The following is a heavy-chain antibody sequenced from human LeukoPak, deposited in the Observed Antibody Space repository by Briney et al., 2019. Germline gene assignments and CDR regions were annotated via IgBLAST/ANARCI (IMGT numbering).Heavy chain of an antibody. Sequence: SETLSLTCTVSGGSISSYYWSWIRQPPGKGLEWIGYIYTSGSTNYNPSLKSRVTISVDTSKNQFSLKLSSVTAADTAVYYCARLTDCSSTSCYRGPHHWFDPWGQGTLVTVSS. CDR3: ARLTDCSSTSCYRGPHHWFDP. CDR1: GGSISSYY. D-gene: IGHD2-2*01. J-gene: IGHJ5*02. V-gene: IGHV4-4*09. CDR2: IYTSGST.